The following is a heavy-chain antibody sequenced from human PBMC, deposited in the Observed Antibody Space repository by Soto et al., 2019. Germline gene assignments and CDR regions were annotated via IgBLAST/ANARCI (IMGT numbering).Heavy chain of an antibody. D-gene: IGHD3-10*01. CDR3: ARTWFGELLEYHDY. J-gene: IGHJ4*02. CDR1: GGSFSGYY. V-gene: IGHV4-34*01. CDR2: INHSGST. Sequence: SETLSLTCAVYGGSFSGYYWSWIRQPPGKGLEWIGEINHSGSTNYNPSLKSRVTISVDTSKNQFSLKLSSVTAADTAVYYCARTWFGELLEYHDYWGQGTLVTVSS.